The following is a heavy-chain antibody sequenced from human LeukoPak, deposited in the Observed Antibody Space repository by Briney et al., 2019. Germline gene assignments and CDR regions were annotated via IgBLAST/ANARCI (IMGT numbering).Heavy chain of an antibody. CDR2: ISWNGDTI. CDR3: ARGVDTGRGFWGMDV. Sequence: PGGSLRLSCAASGFDFHDYMMHWVRQPPGKGLEWVSEISWNGDTIGYADSVKGRFIVSRDNARRSLYLQMNSLRPEDTAVYYCARGVDTGRGFWGMDVWGQGTTVTVSS. V-gene: IGHV3-9*01. CDR1: GFDFHDYM. D-gene: IGHD5-18*01. J-gene: IGHJ6*02.